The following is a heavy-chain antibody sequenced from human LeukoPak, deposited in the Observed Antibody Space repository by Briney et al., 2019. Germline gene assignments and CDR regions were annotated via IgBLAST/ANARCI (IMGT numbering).Heavy chain of an antibody. CDR1: GGTFSSYA. D-gene: IGHD2-15*01. V-gene: IGHV1-69*05. Sequence: SVKVSCKASGGTFSSYAISWVRQAPGQGLEWMGRIIPIFGTANYAQKFQGRVTITTDESTSTAYMELSSLRSEDTAVYYCARDPIPPYCSGGSCYSINYFDYWGQGTQVTVSS. J-gene: IGHJ4*02. CDR3: ARDPIPPYCSGGSCYSINYFDY. CDR2: IIPIFGTA.